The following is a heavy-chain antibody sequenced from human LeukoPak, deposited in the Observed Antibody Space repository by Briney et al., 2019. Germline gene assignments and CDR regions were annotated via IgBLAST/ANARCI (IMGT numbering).Heavy chain of an antibody. CDR1: EFSVGSNY. CDR3: ARAMTTSDWFDP. D-gene: IGHD4-11*01. V-gene: IGHV3-66*01. Sequence: GGSLRLSCAASEFSVGSNYMTWVRQAPGKGLEWVSLIYSGGSTYYADSVKGRFTISRDNSKNTLYLQMNSLRAEDTAVYYCARAMTTSDWFDPWGQGTLVTVSS. CDR2: IYSGGST. J-gene: IGHJ5*02.